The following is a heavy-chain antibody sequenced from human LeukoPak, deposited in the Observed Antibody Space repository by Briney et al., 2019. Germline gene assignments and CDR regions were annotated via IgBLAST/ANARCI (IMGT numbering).Heavy chain of an antibody. J-gene: IGHJ4*02. V-gene: IGHV5-51*01. CDR2: IYPGDSDT. CDR3: ARLRSHYFDY. CDR1: GNSFTSYW. Sequence: PGESLKISCQGSGNSFTSYWIGWVRQMPGKGLEWMGIIYPGDSDTRYSLCFQGQLTIFADKSISTPYLQWSRLKASYTDMYYRARLRSHYFDYWGQGTLVTVSS.